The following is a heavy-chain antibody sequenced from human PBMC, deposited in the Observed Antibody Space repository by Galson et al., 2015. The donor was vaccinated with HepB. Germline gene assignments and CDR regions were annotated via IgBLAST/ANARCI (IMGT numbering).Heavy chain of an antibody. CDR3: AQLGTGY. CDR2: IYSSSSST. Sequence: SLRLSCAASGFSVYSNYVNWVRQAPGKGLEWVSLIYSSSSSTNYADFVRGRFTISRDTSKNTVYLQMSRLRADDTAIYYCAQLGTGYWGRGTLVTVSS. V-gene: IGHV3-53*01. CDR1: GFSVYSNY. D-gene: IGHD7-27*01. J-gene: IGHJ4*02.